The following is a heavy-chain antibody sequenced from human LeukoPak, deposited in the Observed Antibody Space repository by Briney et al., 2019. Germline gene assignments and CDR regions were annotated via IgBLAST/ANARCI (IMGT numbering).Heavy chain of an antibody. CDR1: GGSISSYY. CDR2: IYYSGST. V-gene: IGHV4-59*08. CDR3: ARSVDTAMVFDY. Sequence: PSETLSLTCTASGGSISSYYWSWIRQPPGKGLGWIGYIYYSGSTNYNPSLKSRVTISVDTSKNQFSLKLSSVTAADTAVYYCARSVDTAMVFDYWGQGTLVTVSS. D-gene: IGHD5-18*01. J-gene: IGHJ4*02.